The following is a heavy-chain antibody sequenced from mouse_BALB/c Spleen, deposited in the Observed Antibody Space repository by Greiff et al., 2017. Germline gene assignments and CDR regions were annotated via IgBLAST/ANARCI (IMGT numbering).Heavy chain of an antibody. CDR1: GYSFTGYT. J-gene: IGHJ4*01. V-gene: IGHV1-18*01. CDR3: ARLDYGSSYWAMDY. Sequence: EVKLQESGPELVKPGASMKISCKASGYSFTGYTMNWVKQSHGKNLEWIGLINPYNGGTSYNQKFKGKATLTVDKSSSTAYMELLSLTSEDSAVYYCARLDYGSSYWAMDYWGQGTSVTVSS. D-gene: IGHD1-1*01. CDR2: INPYNGGT.